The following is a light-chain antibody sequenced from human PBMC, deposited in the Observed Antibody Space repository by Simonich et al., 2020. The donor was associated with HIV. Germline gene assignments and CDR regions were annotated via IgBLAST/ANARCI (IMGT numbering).Light chain of an antibody. Sequence: EIVMTQSPATLSVSPGDRATLSCRASQSVSSNLAWYQQKPGQAPRLLIYGASTRASGIPARFSGSGSGTDFTLTISSMQSEDFALYYCQQYYSTPPTFGQGTKVEIK. V-gene: IGKV3-15*01. CDR2: GAS. J-gene: IGKJ1*01. CDR3: QQYYSTPPT. CDR1: QSVSSN.